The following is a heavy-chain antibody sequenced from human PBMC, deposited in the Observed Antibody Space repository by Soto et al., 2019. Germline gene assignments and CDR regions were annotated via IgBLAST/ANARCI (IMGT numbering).Heavy chain of an antibody. J-gene: IGHJ4*02. CDR1: GYTFTSYA. Sequence: ASVKVSCKASGYTFTSYAMHWVRQAPGQRLEWMGWINAGNGDTKYSQKFQGRVTITRDTSASTAYMELSSLRSEDTAVYYCARDQVYDILTGYYYFDYWGQGTLVTVSS. V-gene: IGHV1-3*01. CDR2: INAGNGDT. CDR3: ARDQVYDILTGYYYFDY. D-gene: IGHD3-9*01.